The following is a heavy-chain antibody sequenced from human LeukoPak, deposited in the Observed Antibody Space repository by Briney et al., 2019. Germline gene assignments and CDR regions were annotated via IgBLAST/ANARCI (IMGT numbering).Heavy chain of an antibody. D-gene: IGHD3-22*01. J-gene: IGHJ4*02. CDR2: IRTSGGGT. Sequence: VRSLRLSCAVSGVTLTNYTMAWVCHTPAQGLEWGSGIRTSGGGTNYADSAKGGFTITRDNSKNTLYLQMNNLRVDDTALYFCEKRGVVIVVILVGFHKEAYYFDSWGQGTLVTVSS. CDR1: GVTLTNYT. V-gene: IGHV3-23*01. CDR3: EKRGVVIVVILVGFHKEAYYFDS.